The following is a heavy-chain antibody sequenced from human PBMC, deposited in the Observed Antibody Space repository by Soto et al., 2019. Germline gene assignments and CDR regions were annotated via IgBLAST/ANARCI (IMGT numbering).Heavy chain of an antibody. CDR2: INAGNGDT. Sequence: ASVKVSCKASGYTFTDYATHWVRQAPGQRLECMGWINAGNGDTKHSQKFQGRVTIIRDASASTAYMELSGLTSEDTAVYYCARGSTSGWPLDYWGQGSLVTVSS. D-gene: IGHD6-19*01. J-gene: IGHJ4*02. CDR3: ARGSTSGWPLDY. V-gene: IGHV1-3*01. CDR1: GYTFTDYA.